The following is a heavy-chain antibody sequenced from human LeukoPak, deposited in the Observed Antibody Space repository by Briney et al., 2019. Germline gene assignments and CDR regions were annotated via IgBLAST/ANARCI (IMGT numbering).Heavy chain of an antibody. Sequence: GGSLRLSCAASGFTFSSSAMSWVCQAPGKGLEWVSAISNNSGYTYYADSVQGRFTISRDNSKSTLCLQMNSLRAEDTAVYYCAKQLGYCSDGSCYFPYWGQGTLVTVSS. D-gene: IGHD2-15*01. J-gene: IGHJ4*02. CDR1: GFTFSSSA. CDR2: ISNNSGYT. V-gene: IGHV3-23*01. CDR3: AKQLGYCSDGSCYFPY.